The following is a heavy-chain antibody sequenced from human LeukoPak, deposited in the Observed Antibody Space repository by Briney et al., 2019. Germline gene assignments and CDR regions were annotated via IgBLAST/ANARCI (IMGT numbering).Heavy chain of an antibody. V-gene: IGHV3-9*01. J-gene: IGHJ6*02. Sequence: GGSQRLSCAASGFTFDDYAMRWVRQSPGRGLEWVSGISWNSGDIDYADSVKGRFTISRDNARNSLYLQMNSLRGEDTALYYCAKDRGRYYYGMDVWGRGTTVAVSS. CDR2: ISWNSGDI. CDR1: GFTFDDYA. CDR3: AKDRGRYYYGMDV. D-gene: IGHD3-10*01.